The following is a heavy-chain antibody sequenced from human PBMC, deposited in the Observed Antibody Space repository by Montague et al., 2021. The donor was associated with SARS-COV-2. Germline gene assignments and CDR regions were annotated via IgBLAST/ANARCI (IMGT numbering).Heavy chain of an antibody. V-gene: IGHV2-70*01. D-gene: IGHD3-10*01. Sequence: PALVKPTQTLTLTCTFSGFSLSTSGMRVSWIRQPPGKALEWLALIDWDDDKYYSTSLKTRLTISKDTSKNQVVHTMTNMDPVDTATYYCARSLLWFGELNAFDIWGQGTMVTVSS. J-gene: IGHJ3*02. CDR1: GFSLSTSGMR. CDR3: ARSLLWFGELNAFDI. CDR2: IDWDDDK.